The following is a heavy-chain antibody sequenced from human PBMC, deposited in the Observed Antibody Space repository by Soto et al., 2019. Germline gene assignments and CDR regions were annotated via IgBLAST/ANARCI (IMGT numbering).Heavy chain of an antibody. J-gene: IGHJ5*02. CDR1: GFTFSSYG. Sequence: QVQLVESGGGVVQPGRSLRLSCAASGFTFSSYGMHWVRQAPGKGLEWVAVIWYDGSNKYYADSVKGRFTISRDNSKNTLYLQMNGRRAEDTAVYYCAREGYSSSSHGPWFDPWGQGTLVTVSS. V-gene: IGHV3-33*01. CDR3: AREGYSSSSHGPWFDP. D-gene: IGHD6-6*01. CDR2: IWYDGSNK.